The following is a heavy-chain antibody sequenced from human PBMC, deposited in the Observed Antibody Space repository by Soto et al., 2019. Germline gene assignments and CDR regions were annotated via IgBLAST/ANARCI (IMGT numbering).Heavy chain of an antibody. CDR2: ISGSGGST. V-gene: IGHV3-23*01. Sequence: GESLKISCAASGFTFSSYAMSWVRQAPGKGLEWVSAISGSGGSTYYADSVKGRFTISRDNSKNTLYLQMNSLRAEDTAVYYCAKSDLGDYVLNAFDIWGQGTMVTVSS. CDR1: GFTFSSYA. J-gene: IGHJ3*02. D-gene: IGHD4-17*01. CDR3: AKSDLGDYVLNAFDI.